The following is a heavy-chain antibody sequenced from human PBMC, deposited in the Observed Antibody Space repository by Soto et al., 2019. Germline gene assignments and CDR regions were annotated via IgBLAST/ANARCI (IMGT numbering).Heavy chain of an antibody. J-gene: IGHJ6*02. D-gene: IGHD2-2*01. CDR3: ARDSGGYCSSTSCRPIYYYYYGMDV. CDR1: GFTFSSYS. CDR2: ISSSSSTI. V-gene: IGHV3-48*02. Sequence: GGSLRLSCAASGFTFSSYSMNWVRQAPGKGLEWVSYISSSSSTIYYADSVKGRFTISRDNAKNSLYLQMNSLGDEDTAVYYCARDSGGYCSSTSCRPIYYYYYGMDVWGQGTTVTVSS.